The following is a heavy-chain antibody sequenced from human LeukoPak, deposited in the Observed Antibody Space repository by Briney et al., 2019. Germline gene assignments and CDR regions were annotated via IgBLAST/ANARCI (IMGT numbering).Heavy chain of an antibody. CDR2: IYSGGST. Sequence: GGSLRLSCAASGFTVSSNYMSWVRQAPGKGLEWVSVIYSGGSTYYADSVKGRFTISRDNSKNTLYLQMNSLRAEDTAVYYCARDPAAGRSFDYGGQGPLVPVSS. CDR1: GFTVSSNY. CDR3: ARDPAAGRSFDY. V-gene: IGHV3-53*01. J-gene: IGHJ4*02. D-gene: IGHD6-13*01.